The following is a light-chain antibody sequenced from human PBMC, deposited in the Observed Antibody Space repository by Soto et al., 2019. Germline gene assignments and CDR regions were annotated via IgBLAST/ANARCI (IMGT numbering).Light chain of an antibody. CDR2: NSN. CDR3: APWDDSLNGHAV. J-gene: IGLJ7*01. Sequence: QSVLTQPPSASGTPGQRVTISCSGSSSNIGSNTVNWYRQLPGTAPKLLIYNSNLRPSGVPDRFSGSKSGTSASLAISGLHSGDEADYYCAPWDDSLNGHAVFGLGTQLPVL. V-gene: IGLV1-44*01. CDR1: SSNIGSNT.